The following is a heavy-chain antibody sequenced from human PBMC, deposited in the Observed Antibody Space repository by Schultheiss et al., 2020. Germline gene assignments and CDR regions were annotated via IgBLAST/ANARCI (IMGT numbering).Heavy chain of an antibody. CDR2: ISYDGSNK. CDR3: ARGKRRIQVSSMDY. V-gene: IGHV3-30-3*01. CDR1: GFTFSSYA. J-gene: IGHJ4*02. Sequence: GESLKISCAASGFTFSSYAMHWVRQAPGKGLEWVAVISYDGSNKYYADSVKGRFTISRDNSKNTLYLQMNSLRAEDTAVYYCARGKRRIQVSSMDYWGQGTLVTVSS. D-gene: IGHD5-18*01.